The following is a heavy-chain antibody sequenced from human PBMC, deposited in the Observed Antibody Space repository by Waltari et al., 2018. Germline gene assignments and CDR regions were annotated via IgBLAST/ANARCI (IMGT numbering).Heavy chain of an antibody. V-gene: IGHV1-2*02. CDR3: AREYRATVKGLWAFDI. CDR1: GYTFTGNY. Sequence: QVQLVQSGAEVKKPGASVKVSCKASGYTFTGNYIPWVRQAPGQGLEWMGWINPNSGGTNYAQKFQGRVTMTRDTSISTAYMELSRLRSDDTAVYYCAREYRATVKGLWAFDIWGQGTMVTVSS. D-gene: IGHD4-4*01. CDR2: INPNSGGT. J-gene: IGHJ3*02.